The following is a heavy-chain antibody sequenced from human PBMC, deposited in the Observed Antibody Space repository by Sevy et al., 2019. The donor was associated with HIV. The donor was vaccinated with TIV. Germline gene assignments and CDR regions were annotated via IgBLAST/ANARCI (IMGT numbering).Heavy chain of an antibody. CDR1: GGSISSYY. CDR2: IYTSGST. D-gene: IGHD3-3*01. J-gene: IGHJ6*02. CDR3: ARGITYYDFWSGYWGGGMDV. V-gene: IGHV4-4*07. Sequence: SETLSLTCTVSGGSISSYYWSWIRQPAGMGLEWIGRIYTSGSTNYNPSLKSRVTMSVDTSKNQFSLKLSSVTAADTAVYYCARGITYYDFWSGYWGGGMDVWGQGTTVTVSS.